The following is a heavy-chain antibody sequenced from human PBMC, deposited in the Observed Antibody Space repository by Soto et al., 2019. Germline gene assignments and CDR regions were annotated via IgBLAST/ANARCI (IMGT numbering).Heavy chain of an antibody. D-gene: IGHD3-10*01. CDR1: GYTFTSYG. CDR3: ARSESSASLLWFGESHP. J-gene: IGHJ5*02. CDR2: ISAYNGNT. V-gene: IGHV1-18*01. Sequence: QVQLVQSGAEVKKPGASVKVSCKASGYTFTSYGISWVRQAPGQGLEWMGWISAYNGNTNYAQKLQGRVTMTTDTSTSTAYMELRSLRSDDTAVYYCARSESSASLLWFGESHPWGQGTLVTVSS.